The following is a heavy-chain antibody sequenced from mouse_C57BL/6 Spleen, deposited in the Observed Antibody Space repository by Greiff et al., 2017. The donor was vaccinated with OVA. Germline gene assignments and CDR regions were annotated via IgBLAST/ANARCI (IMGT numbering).Heavy chain of an antibody. Sequence: ESGPGLVKPSQSLSLTCSVTGYSITSGYYWNWIRQFPGNKLEWMGYISYDGSNNYNPSLKNRISITRDTSKNQFFLKLNSVTTEDTATYYCARGGGYYEDYWGQGTTLTVSS. V-gene: IGHV3-6*01. D-gene: IGHD2-3*01. CDR3: ARGGGYYEDY. CDR2: ISYDGSN. CDR1: GYSITSGYY. J-gene: IGHJ2*01.